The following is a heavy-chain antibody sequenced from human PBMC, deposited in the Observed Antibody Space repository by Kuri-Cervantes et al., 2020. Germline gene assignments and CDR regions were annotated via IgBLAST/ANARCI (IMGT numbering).Heavy chain of an antibody. Sequence: SETLSLTCAVYGGSFSGYYWSWIRQPPGKGLEWIGYIYYSGSTNYNPSLKSRVTISVDTSKNQFSLKLSSVTAADTAVYYCARAGRVLMVYSFDYWGQGTLVTVSS. V-gene: IGHV4-59*01. CDR2: IYYSGST. J-gene: IGHJ4*02. CDR3: ARAGRVLMVYSFDY. CDR1: GGSFSGYY. D-gene: IGHD2-8*01.